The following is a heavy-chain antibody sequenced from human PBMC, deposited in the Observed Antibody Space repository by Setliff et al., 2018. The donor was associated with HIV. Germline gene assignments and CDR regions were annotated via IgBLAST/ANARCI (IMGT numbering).Heavy chain of an antibody. CDR1: GGSISSGGYY. J-gene: IGHJ4*02. CDR2: IYYSGNT. D-gene: IGHD6-19*01. CDR3: ARAPFPVAGFDYFDH. V-gene: IGHV4-31*03. Sequence: PSETLSLTCTVSGGSISSGGYYWNWIRQHPGKGLEWIGYIYYSGNTYYNPSLKSRITISLDTSKNQFSLKLSSVTAADTAVYYCARAPFPVAGFDYFDHWGQGTQVTVSS.